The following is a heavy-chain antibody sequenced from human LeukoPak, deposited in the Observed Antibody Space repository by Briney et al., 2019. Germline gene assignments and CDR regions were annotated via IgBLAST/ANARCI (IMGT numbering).Heavy chain of an antibody. J-gene: IGHJ4*02. CDR2: ISSIGSTI. Sequence: GGSLRLSCAASGFTFSDYYMSWIRQAPGKGLEWVSYISSIGSTIYYADSVKGRFTISRDNAKNSLYLQMNSLRAEDTAVYYCARDPMAPRGYFDYWGQGTLVTVSS. CDR1: GFTFSDYY. CDR3: ARDPMAPRGYFDY. V-gene: IGHV3-11*01. D-gene: IGHD3-10*01.